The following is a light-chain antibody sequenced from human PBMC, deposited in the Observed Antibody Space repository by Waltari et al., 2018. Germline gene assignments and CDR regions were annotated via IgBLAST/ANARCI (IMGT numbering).Light chain of an antibody. CDR2: AAS. Sequence: DIHMTQSPSSLSASVGDRVTITCRASQSISSYLYWHQQKPGKAPKLLIYAASSLESGVPERFSGSGSGTDFTLTISSLQPEDFAAYYCQQSSSFPFTFGGGTKVEIK. V-gene: IGKV1-39*01. CDR1: QSISSY. CDR3: QQSSSFPFT. J-gene: IGKJ4*01.